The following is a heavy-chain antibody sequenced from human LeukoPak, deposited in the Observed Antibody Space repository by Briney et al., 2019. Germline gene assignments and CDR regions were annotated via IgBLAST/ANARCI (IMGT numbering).Heavy chain of an antibody. CDR3: ARDRRYYGSGSNTYYFDY. D-gene: IGHD3-10*01. V-gene: IGHV4-59*01. CDR1: GGSISSYY. CDR2: IYYSGST. Sequence: SETLSLTCTVSGGSISSYYWSWIRQPSGKGLEWIGYIYYSGSTNYNPSLKSRVTISVDTSKNQFSLKLSSVTAADTAVYYCARDRRYYGSGSNTYYFDYWGQGTLVTVSS. J-gene: IGHJ4*02.